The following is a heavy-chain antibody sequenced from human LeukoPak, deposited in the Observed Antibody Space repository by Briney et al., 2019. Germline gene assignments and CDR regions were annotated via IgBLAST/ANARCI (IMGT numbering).Heavy chain of an antibody. CDR3: AKPTTVTTGMIFDY. J-gene: IGHJ4*02. CDR1: GFTFSTYA. V-gene: IGHV3-23*01. D-gene: IGHD4-17*01. Sequence: GGSLRLSCAASGFTFSTYAMSWVRQAPGKGLEWVVGISGSGGTTYYADSVKGRFTISRDNSKNTLHLQLSSLRAEDTAVYYCAKPTTVTTGMIFDYWGRGTLVTVSS. CDR2: ISGSGGTT.